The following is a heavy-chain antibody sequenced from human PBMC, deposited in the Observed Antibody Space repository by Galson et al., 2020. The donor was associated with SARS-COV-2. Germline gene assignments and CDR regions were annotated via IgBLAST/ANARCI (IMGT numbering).Heavy chain of an antibody. D-gene: IGHD2-2*02. Sequence: ESGPTLVKPTETLTLTCTLSGISLTTSGVGVGWIRQPPGKALEWLELIYWNDDKRYTPSLNNRLTITKDTSKNEVVLTMTNMDPVDTATYFCAHTQGTSSYTHWGQGTLVTVSS. CDR3: AHTQGTSSYTH. J-gene: IGHJ4*02. CDR2: IYWNDDK. V-gene: IGHV2-5*01. CDR1: GISLTTSGVG.